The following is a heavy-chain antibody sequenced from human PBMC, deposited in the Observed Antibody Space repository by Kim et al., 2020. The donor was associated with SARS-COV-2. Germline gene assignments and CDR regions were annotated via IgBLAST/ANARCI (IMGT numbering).Heavy chain of an antibody. Sequence: SETLSLTCAVYGVSFTTFCWTWIRQAPGKGLEWIGEINHRGRSDYNPSLKSRVTISVDTSKKQFSLKLSSVTAADTAVYYCARGGGSGWYVDYWDQGALVTVSS. D-gene: IGHD6-19*01. J-gene: IGHJ4*02. V-gene: IGHV4-34*01. CDR1: GVSFTTFC. CDR3: ARGGGSGWYVDY. CDR2: INHRGRS.